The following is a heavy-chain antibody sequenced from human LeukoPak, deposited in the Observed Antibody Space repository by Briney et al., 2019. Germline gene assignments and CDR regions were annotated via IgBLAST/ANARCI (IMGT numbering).Heavy chain of an antibody. V-gene: IGHV3-21*01. CDR2: ISSSSSSYI. Sequence: GGSLRLSCAASGFTFSSYSMNWVRQAPGKGLEWVSSISSSSSSYIYYADSVKVRFTISRDNAKNSLYLQMNSLRAEDTAVYYCARGWYYYDSTPGYWGQGTLVTVSS. J-gene: IGHJ4*02. CDR1: GFTFSSYS. CDR3: ARGWYYYDSTPGY. D-gene: IGHD3-22*01.